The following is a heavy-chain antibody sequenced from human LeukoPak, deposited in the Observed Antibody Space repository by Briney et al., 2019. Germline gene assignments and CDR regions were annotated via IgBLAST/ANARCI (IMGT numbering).Heavy chain of an antibody. J-gene: IGHJ4*02. CDR3: ARQVGYSYGLFDQ. V-gene: IGHV3-21*01. Sequence: SGGSLRLSCAASGFTFSSYTMNWVRQAPGKGLEWVSSISSDSIYIYYADSVKGRFTFSRDNAKNSVFLQMNSLRPEDTAVYYCARQVGYSYGLFDQWGQGTLVIVSS. D-gene: IGHD5-18*01. CDR2: ISSDSIYI. CDR1: GFTFSSYT.